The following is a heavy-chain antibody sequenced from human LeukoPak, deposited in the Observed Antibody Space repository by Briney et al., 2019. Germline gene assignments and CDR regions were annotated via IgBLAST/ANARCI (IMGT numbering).Heavy chain of an antibody. D-gene: IGHD7-27*01. Sequence: SQTLSLTCTVSGGSISSGSYYCSWIRQPAGKGLEWIGRIYTSGSTNYNASLKSRVTISVDTSKNQFSLELSSVTAADTAVYYCVGVSWGPSGDAFDFWGPGTMVTVSS. J-gene: IGHJ3*01. CDR2: IYTSGST. V-gene: IGHV4-61*02. CDR1: GGSISSGSYY. CDR3: VGVSWGPSGDAFDF.